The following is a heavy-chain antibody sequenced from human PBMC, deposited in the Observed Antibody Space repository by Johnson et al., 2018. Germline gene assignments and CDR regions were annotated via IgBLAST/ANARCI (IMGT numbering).Heavy chain of an antibody. Sequence: VQLVESWGGLVQXGGSLRLSCAASGFTFSAYWMSWVRQAPGKGLELVANIKQDGSEKYFVDSVKGRFSISRDNAKTSLFLQMNSLRAEETAVYYCARGLLTGALGAFEIWGQGTMVTVSS. D-gene: IGHD3-22*01. V-gene: IGHV3-7*01. CDR3: ARGLLTGALGAFEI. J-gene: IGHJ3*02. CDR1: GFTFSAYW. CDR2: IKQDGSEK.